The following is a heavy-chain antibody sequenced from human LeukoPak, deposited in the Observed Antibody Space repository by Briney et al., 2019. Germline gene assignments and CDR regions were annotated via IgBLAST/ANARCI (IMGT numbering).Heavy chain of an antibody. J-gene: IGHJ6*02. V-gene: IGHV4-31*03. Sequence: SETLSLTCTVSGGSISSGGYYWSWIRQHPGKGLEWIGYIYNSGRTYYNPSLRSRVTISLGTSKNQFSLKLSSVTAADTAVYYCAKDNDDIVVVTVMFRGATYGMDVWGQGTTVTVSS. CDR3: AKDNDDIVVVTVMFRGATYGMDV. CDR2: IYNSGRT. D-gene: IGHD2-21*02. CDR1: GGSISSGGYY.